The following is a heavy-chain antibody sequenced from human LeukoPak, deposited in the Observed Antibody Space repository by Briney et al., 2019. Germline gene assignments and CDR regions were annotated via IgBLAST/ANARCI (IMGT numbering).Heavy chain of an antibody. CDR3: AVPHRYVFWKTIHDYTGMDV. V-gene: IGHV4-34*01. Sequence: SETLSLTCAVYGGSFSGYYWSWIRQPPGKGLEWIGEINHSGSTNYNPSLKSRVTISVDTSKNQFSLKLSSVTAADTAVYYCAVPHRYVFWKTIHDYTGMDVGGKGPRATVSS. CDR2: INHSGST. D-gene: IGHD3/OR15-3a*01. J-gene: IGHJ6*04. CDR1: GGSFSGYY.